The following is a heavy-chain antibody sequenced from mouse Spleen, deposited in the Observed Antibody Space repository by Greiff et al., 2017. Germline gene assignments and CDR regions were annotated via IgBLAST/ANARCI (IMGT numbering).Heavy chain of an antibody. CDR1: GYTFTSYW. J-gene: IGHJ2*01. CDR3: ARAYDYENYFDY. D-gene: IGHD2-4*01. V-gene: IGHV1-87*01. Sequence: QVHVKQSGAELARPGASVKLSCKASGYTFTSYWMQWVKQRPGQGLEWIGAIYPGDGDTRYTQKFKGKATLTADKSSSTAYMQLSSLASEDSAVYYCARAYDYENYFDYWGQGTTLTVSS. CDR2: IYPGDGDT.